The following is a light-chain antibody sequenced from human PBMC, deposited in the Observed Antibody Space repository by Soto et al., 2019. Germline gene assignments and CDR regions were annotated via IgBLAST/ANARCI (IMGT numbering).Light chain of an antibody. CDR1: QSVSSSY. CDR2: GAS. V-gene: IGKV3-20*01. Sequence: IVLTQSPGTLSLSPGERATLSCRASQSVSSSYLAWYQQKPGQAPRLLIYGASSRATGIPDRFSGSGSGTDFTLTISSLETEDFAVYYCKQYGSSPLTFGGGTKVEIK. CDR3: KQYGSSPLT. J-gene: IGKJ4*01.